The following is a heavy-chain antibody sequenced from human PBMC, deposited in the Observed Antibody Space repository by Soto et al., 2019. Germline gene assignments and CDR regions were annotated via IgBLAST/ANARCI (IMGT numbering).Heavy chain of an antibody. V-gene: IGHV1-69*02. CDR2: IIPILGIA. CDR3: ARIPAGQQLVWYFDL. J-gene: IGHJ2*01. CDR1: VGTFSSYT. Sequence: HVQLVQSGAEVKKPGSSVKVSCKASVGTFSSYTISWVRQAPGQGLEWMGRIIPILGIANYAQKFQGRVTITGDKSTSTAYMELSSLRSEDTAVYYCARIPAGQQLVWYFDLWGRGTLVTVSS. D-gene: IGHD6-13*01.